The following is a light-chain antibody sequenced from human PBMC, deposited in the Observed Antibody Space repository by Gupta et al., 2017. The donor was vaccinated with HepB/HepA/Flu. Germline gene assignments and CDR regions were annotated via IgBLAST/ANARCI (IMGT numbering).Light chain of an antibody. Sequence: SSVLTQPPSVSVAPGKTARTTCGGNNIGSKSVHWYQQKPGQAPVLVTYYDTDRPSGIPERFSGSNSGNTATLTISSVEAGDEADYYCQVWDSSSDHVVFGGGTKLTVL. V-gene: IGLV3-21*04. CDR1: NIGSKS. CDR3: QVWDSSSDHVV. CDR2: YDT. J-gene: IGLJ2*01.